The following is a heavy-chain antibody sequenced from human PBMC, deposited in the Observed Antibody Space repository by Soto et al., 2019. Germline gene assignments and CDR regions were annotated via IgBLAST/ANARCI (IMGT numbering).Heavy chain of an antibody. CDR2: ISYDGSNK. D-gene: IGHD6-19*01. CDR1: GFTFSSYA. J-gene: IGHJ5*02. V-gene: IGHV3-30-3*01. CDR3: ARGYSSGWYVLRWFDP. Sequence: QVQLVESGGGVVQPGRSLRLSCAASGFTFSSYAMHWVRQAPGKGLEWVAVISYDGSNKYYADSVKGRFTISRDNSKNTLYLQLSSLRAEDTAVYYCARGYSSGWYVLRWFDPWGQGTLVTVSS.